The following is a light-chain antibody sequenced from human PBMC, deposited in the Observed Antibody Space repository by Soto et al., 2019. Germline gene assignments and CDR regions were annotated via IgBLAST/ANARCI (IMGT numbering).Light chain of an antibody. CDR3: SSYAGSNNVV. CDR2: EVT. Sequence: QSALSQPPSASGSPGQSVTISCTGTSSDVGGYNYVSWYQQDPGKAPKLIIYEVTKRPSGVPDRFSGSKSGSTDSLSVSGLQAEDDSDYYCSSYAGSNNVVFGGGTKLTVL. V-gene: IGLV2-8*01. J-gene: IGLJ2*01. CDR1: SSDVGGYNY.